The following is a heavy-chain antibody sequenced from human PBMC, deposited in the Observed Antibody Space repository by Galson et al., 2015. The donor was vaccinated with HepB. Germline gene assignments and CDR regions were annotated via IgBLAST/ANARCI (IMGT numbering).Heavy chain of an antibody. CDR1: GFTFSSYG. D-gene: IGHD6-19*01. V-gene: IGHV3-30*18. CDR3: AKGPGIAVAGTAEGGLTIGL. J-gene: IGHJ5*02. CDR2: ISYDGSNK. Sequence: LRLSCAASGFTFSSYGMHWVRQAPGKGLEWVAVISYDGSNKYYADSVKGRFTISRDNSKNTLYLQMNSLRAEDTAVYYCAKGPGIAVAGTAEGGLTIGLWGQGTLVTVSS.